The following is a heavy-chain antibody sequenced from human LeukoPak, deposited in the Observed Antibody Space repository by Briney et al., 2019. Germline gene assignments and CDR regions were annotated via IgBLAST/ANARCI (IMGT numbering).Heavy chain of an antibody. CDR1: GGSISSYY. Sequence: SETLALTCTVSGGSISSYYWSWIRQPPGKGLEWIGYIYYSGSTNYNPSLKSRVTISVDTSKNQFSLKLSSVTAADTAVYYCAGQSSGSLYYYYGMDVWGQGTTVTVSS. J-gene: IGHJ6*02. CDR3: AGQSSGSLYYYYGMDV. D-gene: IGHD3-10*01. CDR2: IYYSGST. V-gene: IGHV4-59*01.